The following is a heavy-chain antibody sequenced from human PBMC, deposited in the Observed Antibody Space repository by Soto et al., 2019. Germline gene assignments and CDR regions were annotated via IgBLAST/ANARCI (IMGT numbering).Heavy chain of an antibody. Sequence: QVQLVQSGAEVKKPGASVKVSCKASGYTFASYAISWIRQAPGQGREGMGWISAYNGNTNYAQKLQGRVTMTTDTAQSKAYMELRSLRSDDTAVYYCARDPPPPDSWCQGPLVTVSS. J-gene: IGHJ4*02. CDR2: ISAYNGNT. CDR3: ARDPPPPDS. V-gene: IGHV1-18*01. CDR1: GYTFASYA.